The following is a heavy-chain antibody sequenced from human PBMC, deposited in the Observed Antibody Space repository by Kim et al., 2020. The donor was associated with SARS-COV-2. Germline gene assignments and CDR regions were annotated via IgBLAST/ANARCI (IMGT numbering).Heavy chain of an antibody. V-gene: IGHV3-53*01. CDR2: IYSGGDA. D-gene: IGHD6-13*01. CDR3: ARGGSAAASY. Sequence: GGSLRLSCVASGFTVGNNYMRWVRQAPGKGLEWVSTIYSGGDAYYADSVKGRFTTSRDSSKNMLYLQMNSLRAEDTAVYYCARGGSAAASYWGQGTLVTVSS. CDR1: GFTVGNNY. J-gene: IGHJ4*02.